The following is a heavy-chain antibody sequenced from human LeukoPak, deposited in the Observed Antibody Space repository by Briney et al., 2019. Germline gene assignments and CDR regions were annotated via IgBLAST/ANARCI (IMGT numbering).Heavy chain of an antibody. CDR1: GGSFSGYY. D-gene: IGHD3-10*01. Sequence: SETLSLTCAVYGGSFSGYYWSRIRQPPGKGLEWIGEINHSGSTNYNPSLKSRVTISVDTSKNQFSLKLSSVTAADTAVYYCARNRRYYGSGSYYNAPFYYYYYMDVWGKGTTVTISS. J-gene: IGHJ6*03. CDR2: INHSGST. CDR3: ARNRRYYGSGSYYNAPFYYYYYMDV. V-gene: IGHV4-34*01.